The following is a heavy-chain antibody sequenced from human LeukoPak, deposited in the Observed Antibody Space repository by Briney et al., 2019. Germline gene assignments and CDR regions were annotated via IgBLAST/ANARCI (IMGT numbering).Heavy chain of an antibody. CDR3: ARDIVVVVAATQTDYYGMDV. CDR2: ISSSGSTI. Sequence: GGSLRLSCAASGFTFSDYYMSWIRQAPGKGLEWVSYISSSGSTIYYADSVKGRFTISRDNAKNSLYLQTNSLRAEDTAVYYCARDIVVVVAATQTDYYGMDVWGQGTTVTVSS. V-gene: IGHV3-11*01. D-gene: IGHD2-15*01. J-gene: IGHJ6*02. CDR1: GFTFSDYY.